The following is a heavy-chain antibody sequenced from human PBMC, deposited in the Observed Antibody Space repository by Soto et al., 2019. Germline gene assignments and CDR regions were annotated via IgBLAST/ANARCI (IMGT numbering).Heavy chain of an antibody. CDR3: ARAGVEEAIQVGYFQE. CDR1: GFTFSSYG. Sequence: VQLVESGGGVVQPGRSLRLSCAASGFTFSSYGMHWVRQAPGKGLEWVAVIWYDGSNKYYADSVKGRFTISRENSENTLYLQMNSLRAEDTAVYYCARAGVEEAIQVGYFQEWGQGHLVTVSS. J-gene: IGHJ1*01. CDR2: IWYDGSNK. D-gene: IGHD2-8*01. V-gene: IGHV3-33*01.